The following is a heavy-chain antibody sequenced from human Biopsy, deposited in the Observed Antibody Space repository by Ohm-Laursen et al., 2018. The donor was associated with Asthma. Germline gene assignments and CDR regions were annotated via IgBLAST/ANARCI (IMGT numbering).Heavy chain of an antibody. J-gene: IGHJ4*02. Sequence: SLRLSCTASGFTLSSYAMHWVRQAPGKGLEWVAVISYDGSNKYYADSVKGRFTISRDNSKNTLYLQMNSLRAEDTAVYYCARDLHPTNHLGELSEGFDYWGQGTLVTVSS. CDR1: GFTLSSYA. D-gene: IGHD3-16*02. CDR2: ISYDGSNK. V-gene: IGHV3-30-3*01. CDR3: ARDLHPTNHLGELSEGFDY.